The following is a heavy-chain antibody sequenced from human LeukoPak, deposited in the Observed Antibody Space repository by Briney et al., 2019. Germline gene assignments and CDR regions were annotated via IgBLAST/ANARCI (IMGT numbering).Heavy chain of an antibody. D-gene: IGHD2-15*01. CDR2: IIPIFGTA. V-gene: IGHV1-69*05. CDR1: GGTFSSYA. J-gene: IGHJ4*02. CDR3: ASLGYCSGGSCYF. Sequence: ASVKVSCKASGGTFSSYAISWVRQAPGQGLEWMGGIIPIFGTANYAQKFQGRVTLTTDESTSTAYMELSSLRSEDTAVYYCASLGYCSGGSCYFWGQGTLVTVSS.